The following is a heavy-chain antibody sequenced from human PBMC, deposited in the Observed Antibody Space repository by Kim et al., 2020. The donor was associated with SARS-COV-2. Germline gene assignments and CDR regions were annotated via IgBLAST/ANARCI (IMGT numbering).Heavy chain of an antibody. V-gene: IGHV3-23*01. CDR2: ISGSGGST. D-gene: IGHD3-10*01. CDR3: AKVRNYMGFGELSSWGYYFDY. CDR1: GFTFSSYA. Sequence: GGSLRLSCAASGFTFSSYAMSWVRQAPGKGLEWVSAISGSGGSTYYADSVKGRFTISRDNSKNTLYLQMNSLRAEDTAVYYCAKVRNYMGFGELSSWGYYFDYWGQGTLVTVSS. J-gene: IGHJ4*02.